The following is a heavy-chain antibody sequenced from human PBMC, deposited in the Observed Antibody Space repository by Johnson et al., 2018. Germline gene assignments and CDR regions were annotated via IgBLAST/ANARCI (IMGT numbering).Heavy chain of an antibody. CDR1: GFTFSKYW. V-gene: IGHV3-7*01. J-gene: IGHJ3*02. Sequence: VQLVQSGGGLVQPGGSLRLSCVVSGFTFSKYWMSWVRQAPGKGLEWVANIKQDGSDKGYVDSVKGRFSISRDNAKNSVYMQMNNLRVEETAVYYCTAEWDGFDMWGQGTLVTVSS. CDR2: IKQDGSDK. CDR3: TAEWDGFDM.